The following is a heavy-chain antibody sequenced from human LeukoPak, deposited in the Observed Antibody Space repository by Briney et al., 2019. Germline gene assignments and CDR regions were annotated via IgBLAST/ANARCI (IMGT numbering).Heavy chain of an antibody. D-gene: IGHD2-15*01. CDR2: IWYDGSNK. V-gene: IGHV3-33*01. CDR1: GFTFSSYG. J-gene: IGHJ1*01. Sequence: GRSLRLSCAASGFTFSSYGMHWVRQAPGKGLEWVAVIWYDGSNKYYADSVKGRFTISRDNSKNTLYLQMNSLRAEDTAVYYCARAYCSGGSCYGYFQHWGQGTLVTVSS. CDR3: ARAYCSGGSCYGYFQH.